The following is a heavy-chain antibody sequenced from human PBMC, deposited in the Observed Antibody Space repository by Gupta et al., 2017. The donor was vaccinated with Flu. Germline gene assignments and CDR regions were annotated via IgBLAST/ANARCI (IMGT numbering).Heavy chain of an antibody. CDR1: GGSISSSSYY. CDR3: ARQQFATSPFDY. V-gene: IGHV4-39*01. Sequence: QLQLQESGPGLVKPSETLSVTCTVSGGSISSSSYYWDWIRQPPGRGLEWIGNIYYTGTTSYNPSLQSRVTISVDRSKNQFSLKLRSVSAADTAVYYCARQQFATSPFDYWGQGTLVTVSS. CDR2: IYYTGTT. J-gene: IGHJ4*02. D-gene: IGHD5-24*01.